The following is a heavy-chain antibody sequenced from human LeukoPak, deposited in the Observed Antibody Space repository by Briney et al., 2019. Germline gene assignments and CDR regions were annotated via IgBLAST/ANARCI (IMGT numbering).Heavy chain of an antibody. CDR2: ISAYNGNT. Sequence: SVKVSCKASGYTFTSYGISWVRQAPGQGLEWMGWISAYNGNTNYAQKLQGRVTMTTDTSTSTAYMELRSPRSDDTAVYYCGRYYDSSGYYQFDYWGQGTLVTVSS. D-gene: IGHD3-22*01. CDR3: GRYYDSSGYYQFDY. V-gene: IGHV1-18*01. CDR1: GYTFTSYG. J-gene: IGHJ4*02.